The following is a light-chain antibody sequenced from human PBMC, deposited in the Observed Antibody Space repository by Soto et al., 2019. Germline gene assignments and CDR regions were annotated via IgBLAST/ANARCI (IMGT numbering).Light chain of an antibody. CDR3: QQYGSSPT. J-gene: IGKJ1*01. CDR2: GAS. Sequence: DIVIPQSPDSLSLSPGERATLSCRASQSISSSYLAWYRQKPGHAPRLLMYGASTRATGFPDRFSGSGSGTDFTLTISRLEPEDFAVYYCQQYGSSPTFGQGTKV. V-gene: IGKV3-20*01. CDR1: QSISSSY.